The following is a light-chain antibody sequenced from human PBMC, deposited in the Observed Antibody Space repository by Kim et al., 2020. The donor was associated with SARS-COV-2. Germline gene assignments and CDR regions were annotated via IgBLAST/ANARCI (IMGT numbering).Light chain of an antibody. CDR3: QKYISAPWT. CDR2: AAS. Sequence: PPVGDRVSITSLARQCVNNYLAWCQQKPGKVPKLPIYAASALQSGVPSRFSGSGSGTYFTLTISSLQTEDIATYYCQKYISAPWTFGQGTKVDIK. J-gene: IGKJ1*01. V-gene: IGKV1-27*01. CDR1: QCVNNY.